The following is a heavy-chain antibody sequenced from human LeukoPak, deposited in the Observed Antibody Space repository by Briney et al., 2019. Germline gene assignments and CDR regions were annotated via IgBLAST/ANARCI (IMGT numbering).Heavy chain of an antibody. CDR3: AKVGAWELQRVFEN. J-gene: IGHJ4*02. D-gene: IGHD1-26*01. V-gene: IGHV3-7*01. Sequence: PGGSLRLSCEVSGFTFSSYWMTWARHIPGKGREWVANLYCDGSEKHYVESVKGRFTISRDNGRNSLYLQMDSLRVDDTAVYYCAKVGAWELQRVFENWGQGTLVTVSS. CDR1: GFTFSSYW. CDR2: LYCDGSEK.